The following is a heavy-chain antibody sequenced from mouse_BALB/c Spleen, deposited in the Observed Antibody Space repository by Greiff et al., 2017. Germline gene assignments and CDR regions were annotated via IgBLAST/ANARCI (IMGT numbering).Heavy chain of an antibody. J-gene: IGHJ4*01. CDR3: VRENWNVDYYAMDY. CDR2: IWTGGGT. D-gene: IGHD4-1*01. V-gene: IGHV2-9-2*01. Sequence: QVQLKESGPGLVAPSQSLSITCTVSGFSLTSYDISWIRQPPGKGLEWLGVIWTGGGTNYNSAFMSRLSISKDNSKSQVFLKMNSLQTDDTAIYYCVRENWNVDYYAMDYWGQGTSVTVSS. CDR1: GFSLTSYD.